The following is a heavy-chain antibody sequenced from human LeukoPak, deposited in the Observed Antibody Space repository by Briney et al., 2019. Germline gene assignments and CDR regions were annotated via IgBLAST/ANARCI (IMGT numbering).Heavy chain of an antibody. V-gene: IGHV3-33*01. CDR2: IWYDGSNK. Sequence: GGSLRLSCAASGFTFSSYGMHWVRQAPGKGLEWVVVIWYDGSNKYYADSVKGRFTISRDNSKNTLYLQMNSLRAEDTAVYYCASPGSPYCSSTSCYTLDYWGQGTLVTVSS. J-gene: IGHJ4*02. CDR1: GFTFSSYG. D-gene: IGHD2-2*02. CDR3: ASPGSPYCSSTSCYTLDY.